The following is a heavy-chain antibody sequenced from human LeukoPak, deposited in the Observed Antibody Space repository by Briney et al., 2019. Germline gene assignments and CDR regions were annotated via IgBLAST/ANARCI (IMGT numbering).Heavy chain of an antibody. V-gene: IGHV3-30*03. CDR1: GFTFSSYG. Sequence: GGSLRLSCAASGFTFSSYGMHWVRQAPGKGLEWVAVISYDGSNKYYADSVKGRFTISRDNSKNTLSLQMNSLRAEDTAVYYCVRDRVPYSSDAFDIWGQGTMVTVSS. D-gene: IGHD6-13*01. J-gene: IGHJ3*02. CDR2: ISYDGSNK. CDR3: VRDRVPYSSDAFDI.